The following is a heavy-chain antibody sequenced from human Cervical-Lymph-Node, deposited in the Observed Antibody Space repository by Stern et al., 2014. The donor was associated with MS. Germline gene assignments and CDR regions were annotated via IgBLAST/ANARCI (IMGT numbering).Heavy chain of an antibody. CDR1: GGSTSSYY. V-gene: IGHV4-59*08. D-gene: IGHD6-6*01. CDR2: ISSSGGT. J-gene: IGHJ4*02. Sequence: VQLVESGPGLVKPSETLSLTCTVSGGSTSSYYWSWIPQPPGKGLEWIGYISSSGGTKYKPHPQRRVTISGDPSKTQFSLDLSPVTAADTAVYYCARGYTTSSGRPDYWGQGTLVTVSS. CDR3: ARGYTTSSGRPDY.